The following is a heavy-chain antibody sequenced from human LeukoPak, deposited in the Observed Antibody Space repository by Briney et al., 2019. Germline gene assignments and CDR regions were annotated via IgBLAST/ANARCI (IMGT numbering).Heavy chain of an antibody. J-gene: IGHJ5*02. D-gene: IGHD5-12*01. CDR3: ASVNGGYGFDNWFDP. CDR1: GYTFTRYY. V-gene: IGHV1-2*02. CDR2: INPNSGGT. Sequence: ASVKVSCKASGYTFTRYYMHWVRQAPGQGLEWMGWINPNSGGTNYAQKFQGRVTMTRDTSISTAYMELSRLRSDDTAVYYCASVNGGYGFDNWFDPWGQGTLVTVSS.